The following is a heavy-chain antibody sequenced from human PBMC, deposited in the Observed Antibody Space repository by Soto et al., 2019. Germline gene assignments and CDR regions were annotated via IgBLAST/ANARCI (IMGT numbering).Heavy chain of an antibody. Sequence: EVQLVESGGGLVQPGGSLRLSCAASGFTLSGRSMHWVRQAPGKGLEWVSGIDNAGTDSTYADSVKGPFNSSRDNAKNMLYLQMNNLRVVDTAVYYCARGWFGPDVWGKGTTVTVSS. D-gene: IGHD3-10*01. J-gene: IGHJ6*04. V-gene: IGHV3-74*01. CDR2: IDNAGTDS. CDR3: ARGWFGPDV. CDR1: GFTLSGRS.